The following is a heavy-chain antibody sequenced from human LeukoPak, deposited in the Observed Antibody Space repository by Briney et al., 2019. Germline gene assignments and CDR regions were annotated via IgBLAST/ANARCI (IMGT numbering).Heavy chain of an antibody. CDR3: AKGGGDPLLDY. Sequence: GGSLRLSCAASGFTFSSYGMHWVRQAPGKGLEWVAVISYDGSNKYYADSVKGRFTISRDNSKNTLYLQMNSLRAEGTAVYYCAKGGGDPLLDYWGQGTLVTVSS. V-gene: IGHV3-30*18. CDR2: ISYDGSNK. D-gene: IGHD4-17*01. J-gene: IGHJ4*02. CDR1: GFTFSSYG.